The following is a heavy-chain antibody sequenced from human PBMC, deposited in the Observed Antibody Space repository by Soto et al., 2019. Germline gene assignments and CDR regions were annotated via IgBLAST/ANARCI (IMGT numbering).Heavy chain of an antibody. D-gene: IGHD3-10*01. CDR2: ITNDGRRT. CDR1: GVTCKNCW. CDR3: VRDWFGEFH. J-gene: IGHJ4*02. V-gene: IGHV3-74*01. Sequence: GGLLRLSCGASGVTCKNCWMHWVRQVPGKGLVWVSHITNDGRRTNYADSVKGRFTISRDNAKNTLYLQMNSLRAEDTAVYYCVRDWFGEFHWGQGTLVTVSS.